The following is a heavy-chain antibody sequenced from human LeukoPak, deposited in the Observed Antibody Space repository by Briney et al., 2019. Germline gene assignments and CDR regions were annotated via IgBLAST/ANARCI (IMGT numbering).Heavy chain of an antibody. V-gene: IGHV3-21*04. CDR1: GFTFSSFG. CDR3: AREKGRGVISPYYDY. J-gene: IGHJ4*02. Sequence: GGSLRLSCAASGFTFSSFGINWVRQAPGKGLEWVSSISSSGNYIYYADSVKGRFTISRDNSKNTLSLQMNSLRAEDTAVYYCAREKGRGVISPYYDYWGQGTLVTVSS. CDR2: ISSSGNYI. D-gene: IGHD3-10*01.